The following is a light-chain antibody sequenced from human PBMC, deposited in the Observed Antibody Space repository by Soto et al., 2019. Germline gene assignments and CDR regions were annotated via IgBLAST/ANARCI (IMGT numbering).Light chain of an antibody. CDR3: SSYTSRSTLV. CDR1: SSDVAAYNY. J-gene: IGLJ2*01. V-gene: IGLV2-14*01. Sequence: QSALTQPASVSGSPGQSITISCTGTSSDVAAYNYVSWYQQHPGKAPKLMIYDVRGRPSGVSNRFSGSKSGNTASLTISGLQAEDEADYYCSSYTSRSTLVFGGGTKLTVL. CDR2: DVR.